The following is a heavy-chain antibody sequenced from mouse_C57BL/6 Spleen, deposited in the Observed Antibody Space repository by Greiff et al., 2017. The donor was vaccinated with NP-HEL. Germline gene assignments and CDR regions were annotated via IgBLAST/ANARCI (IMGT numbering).Heavy chain of an antibody. CDR1: GFTFSDYY. J-gene: IGHJ4*01. Sequence: EVKLVESEGGLVQPGSSMKLSCTASGFTFSDYYMAWVRQVPEKGLEWVANINYDGSSTYYLDSLKSRFIISRDNAKNILYLQMSSLKSEDTATYYCARVGPYAMDYWGQGTSVTVSS. CDR2: INYDGSST. CDR3: ARVGPYAMDY. V-gene: IGHV5-16*01.